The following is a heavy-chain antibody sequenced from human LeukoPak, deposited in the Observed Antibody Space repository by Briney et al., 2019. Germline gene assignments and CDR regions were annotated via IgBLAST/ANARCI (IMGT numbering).Heavy chain of an antibody. V-gene: IGHV3-30*18. J-gene: IGHJ3*02. Sequence: GGSLRLSCAASGFTFSSYGMHWVRQAPGKGLEWVAVISYDGSNKYYADSVKGRFTISRDNSKNTLYLQMNSLRAEDTAVYYCAKLILPLRYFDWLPHDAFDIWGQGTMVTVSS. CDR3: AKLILPLRYFDWLPHDAFDI. CDR2: ISYDGSNK. CDR1: GFTFSSYG. D-gene: IGHD3-9*01.